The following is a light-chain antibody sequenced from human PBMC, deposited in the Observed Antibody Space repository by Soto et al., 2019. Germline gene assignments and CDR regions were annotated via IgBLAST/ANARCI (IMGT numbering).Light chain of an antibody. CDR3: SSHAGSSVV. CDR2: DVT. V-gene: IGLV2-11*01. CDR1: SSDVGGYNY. J-gene: IGLJ1*01. Sequence: QSVLTQPRSVSGSPGQSVTISCTGTSSDVGGYNYVSWYQQHPGKASKLMIYDVTTRPSGVPDRFSGSKSGNTASLTISGLQAEDEADYYCSSHAGSSVVFGTGTKVTVL.